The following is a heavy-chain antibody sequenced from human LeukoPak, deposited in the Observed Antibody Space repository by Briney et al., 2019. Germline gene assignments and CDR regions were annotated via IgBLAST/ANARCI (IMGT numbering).Heavy chain of an antibody. J-gene: IGHJ4*02. CDR3: AKEIYTMIVVVITAAIDY. CDR1: GFTFSNAW. V-gene: IGHV3-23*01. Sequence: GGSLRLSCAVSGFTFSNAWMSWVRQAPGKGLEWVSAISGSGGSTYYADSVKGRFTISRDNSKNTLYLQMNSLRAEDTAVYYCAKEIYTMIVVVITAAIDYWGQGTLVTVSS. D-gene: IGHD3-22*01. CDR2: ISGSGGST.